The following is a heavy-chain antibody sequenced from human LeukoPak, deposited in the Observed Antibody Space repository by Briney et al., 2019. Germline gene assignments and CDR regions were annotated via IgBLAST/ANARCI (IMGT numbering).Heavy chain of an antibody. CDR1: GYTFTSYD. CDR2: MNPNSGNT. Sequence: ASVKVSCKASGYTFTSYDINWVRQATGQGLEWMGWMNPNSGNTGYAQKFQGRVTITRNTSISTAYMELSRLRSDDTAVYYCARVTDDYRRDFDYWGQGTLVTVSS. CDR3: ARVTDDYRRDFDY. V-gene: IGHV1-8*03. D-gene: IGHD4-11*01. J-gene: IGHJ4*02.